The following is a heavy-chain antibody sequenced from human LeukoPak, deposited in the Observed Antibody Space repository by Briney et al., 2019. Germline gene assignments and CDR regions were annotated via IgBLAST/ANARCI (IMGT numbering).Heavy chain of an antibody. Sequence: PGGSLRLSCAASGFTFSSYAMSWVRQAPGKGLEWVSIISTSGGTTYYADSVKGRFTISRDNSKNTLYLQMNGLRAEDTAVYYCANKWVGDVDFKSYFDYWGQGTLVTVSS. CDR1: GFTFSSYA. D-gene: IGHD3-3*01. CDR2: ISTSGGTT. V-gene: IGHV3-23*01. CDR3: ANKWVGDVDFKSYFDY. J-gene: IGHJ4*02.